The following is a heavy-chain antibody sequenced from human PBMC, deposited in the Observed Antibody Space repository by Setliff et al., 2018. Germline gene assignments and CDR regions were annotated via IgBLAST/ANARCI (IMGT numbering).Heavy chain of an antibody. CDR1: GGFTSSFY. J-gene: IGHJ4*02. CDR2: VDHSGST. Sequence: SETLSLTCTISGGFTSSFYWSWIRQAPGKGLEWIGYVDHSGSTNFSPSLKSRGTISVDKSKNQFSLKLSSVTAADTAVYYCARTHCTTTSCFYFHYWGQGTVVTVSS. V-gene: IGHV4-59*12. D-gene: IGHD2-2*01. CDR3: ARTHCTTTSCFYFHY.